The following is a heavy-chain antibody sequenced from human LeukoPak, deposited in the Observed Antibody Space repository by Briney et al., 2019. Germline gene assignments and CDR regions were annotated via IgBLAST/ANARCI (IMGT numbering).Heavy chain of an antibody. CDR3: ARGRRWYDY. V-gene: IGHV4-59*01. J-gene: IGHJ4*02. Sequence: SETLSLTCTVSGGSISSYYRSWIRRPPGKGLEWIGYIYYSGSTNYNPSLKSRVTISVDTSKNQFSLKLTSVTAADTAVYYCARGRRWYDYWGQGTLITVSS. CDR2: IYYSGST. CDR1: GGSISSYY. D-gene: IGHD4-23*01.